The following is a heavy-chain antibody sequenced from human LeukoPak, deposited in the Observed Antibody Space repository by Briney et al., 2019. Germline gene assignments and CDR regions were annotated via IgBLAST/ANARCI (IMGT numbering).Heavy chain of an antibody. CDR2: IYYSGST. J-gene: IGHJ3*02. V-gene: IGHV4-39*01. CDR3: ARTDIVLMVYAIQDGCAFDI. Sequence: SETLSLTCTVSGGSISSSSYYWGWIRQPPGKGLEWIGSIYYSGSTYYNPSLKSRVTISVDTSKNQFSLKLSSVTAADTAVYYCARTDIVLMVYAIQDGCAFDIWGQGTMVTVSS. D-gene: IGHD2-8*01. CDR1: GGSISSSSYY.